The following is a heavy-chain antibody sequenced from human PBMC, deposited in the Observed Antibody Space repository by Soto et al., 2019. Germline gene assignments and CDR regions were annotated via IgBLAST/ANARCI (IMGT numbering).Heavy chain of an antibody. CDR2: IYQSGST. Sequence: SKTLSHTCAGCGSSMISVYYWGWSRQTPGKGLEGIGSIYQSGSTYYNPSLKSRVTISVDPSKNQFSRKLSSVTAADTAVYYCARVLGIFGVVIIGWFDPWGQGTLVTVSS. V-gene: IGHV4-38-2*01. D-gene: IGHD3-3*01. CDR1: GSSMISVYY. CDR3: ARVLGIFGVVIIGWFDP. J-gene: IGHJ5*02.